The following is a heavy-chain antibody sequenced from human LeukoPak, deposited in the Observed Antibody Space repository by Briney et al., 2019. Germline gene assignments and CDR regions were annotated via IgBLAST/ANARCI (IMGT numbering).Heavy chain of an antibody. V-gene: IGHV4-59*12. D-gene: IGHD2-15*01. Sequence: SETLSLTCTVSGGSISSYYWSWIRQPPGKGLEWIGYIYYSGSTNYNPSLKSRVTISVDTSKNQFSLKLSSVTAADTAVYYCARGRIVVVVAARFDPWGQGTLVTVSS. J-gene: IGHJ5*02. CDR1: GGSISSYY. CDR3: ARGRIVVVVAARFDP. CDR2: IYYSGST.